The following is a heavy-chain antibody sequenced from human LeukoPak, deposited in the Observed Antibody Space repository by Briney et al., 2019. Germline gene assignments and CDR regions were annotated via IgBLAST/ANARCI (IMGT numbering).Heavy chain of an antibody. CDR3: ARDSVGLLTGLDY. D-gene: IGHD3-9*01. J-gene: IGHJ4*02. Sequence: GGSLRLSCAASGFTFSRDSMNWVRQAPGKGLEWVSSISSSSTYIHYAGSVKGRFTISRDNAKTSLYLQMNSLRAEDTAVYYCARDSVGLLTGLDYWGQGTLVTVSS. CDR1: GFTFSRDS. V-gene: IGHV3-21*06. CDR2: ISSSSTYI.